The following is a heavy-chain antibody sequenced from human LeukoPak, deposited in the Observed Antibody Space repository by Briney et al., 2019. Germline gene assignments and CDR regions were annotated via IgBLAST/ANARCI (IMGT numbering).Heavy chain of an antibody. CDR2: IYASGST. Sequence: SQTLSLTCTVSGGSISNGTYYWSWIRQPAGEGLEWIGRIYASGSTNYNPSLKSRVTISVDTSKNQFSLKLTSVTAADTAMYYCARDGRRGAAGWWGQGTLVTVSS. V-gene: IGHV4-61*02. CDR1: GGSISNGTYY. D-gene: IGHD6-13*01. J-gene: IGHJ4*02. CDR3: ARDGRRGAAGW.